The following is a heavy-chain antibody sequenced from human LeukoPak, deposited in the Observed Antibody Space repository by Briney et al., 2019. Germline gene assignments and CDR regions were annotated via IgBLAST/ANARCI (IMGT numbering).Heavy chain of an antibody. V-gene: IGHV3-23*01. CDR1: GFTFSSYA. CDR3: YSSGH. Sequence: GGSLRLSCAASGFTFSSYAMSWVRQAPGKGLEWVSASSGSGRDAYYADSVKGRFTISRDSSKNTLYLQMNSLRAEDTAVYYGYSSGHWGQGTLVTVSS. CDR2: SSGSGRDA. D-gene: IGHD6-19*01. J-gene: IGHJ4*02.